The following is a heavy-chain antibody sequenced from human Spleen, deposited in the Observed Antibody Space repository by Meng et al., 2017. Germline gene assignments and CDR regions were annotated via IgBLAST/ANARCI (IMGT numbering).Heavy chain of an antibody. Sequence: GESLKISCAASGFTFSSYWMSWVRQAPGKGLEWVANIKQAGSEKYYVDSVKGRFTISRDNAKNSLYLQMNSLRAEDTAVYYCARDRGLLWFGELSFQHWGQGTLVTVSS. D-gene: IGHD3-10*01. V-gene: IGHV3-7*01. CDR1: GFTFSSYW. CDR2: IKQAGSEK. CDR3: ARDRGLLWFGELSFQH. J-gene: IGHJ1*01.